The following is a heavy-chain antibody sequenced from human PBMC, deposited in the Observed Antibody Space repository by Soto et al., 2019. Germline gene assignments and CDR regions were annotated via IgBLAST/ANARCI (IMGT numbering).Heavy chain of an antibody. CDR3: ARDRSMYYGMDV. Sequence: EASVKVSCKATGYTFRIFGIIWVRQAPGQGLEWMGWISAYNGNTNYAQKLQGRVTMTTDTSTSTAYMELRSLTSDDTAVYYCARDRSMYYGMDVWGQGTTVTVSS. CDR1: GYTFRIFG. V-gene: IGHV1-18*01. J-gene: IGHJ6*02. D-gene: IGHD2-8*01. CDR2: ISAYNGNT.